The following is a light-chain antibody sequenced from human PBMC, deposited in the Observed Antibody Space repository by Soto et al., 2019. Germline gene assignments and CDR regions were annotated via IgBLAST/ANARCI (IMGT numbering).Light chain of an antibody. V-gene: IGLV1-44*01. J-gene: IGLJ1*01. Sequence: QSVLTQPPSASETPGQRVTISCSGSSSNIGINTVDWFQQLPGTAPKLLIYNNNQRPSGVPDRFSVSKSGTSASLAISGLKSEDESDYYCAAWDDSLNGYVFGTGTKLTVL. CDR3: AAWDDSLNGYV. CDR1: SSNIGINT. CDR2: NNN.